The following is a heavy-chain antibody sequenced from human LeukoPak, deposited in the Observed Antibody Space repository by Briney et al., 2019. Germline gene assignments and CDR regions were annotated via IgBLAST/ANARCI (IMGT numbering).Heavy chain of an antibody. Sequence: PGGSLRLSCAASGFTVRSNYMTWVRQAPGKGLEWVSVINTGGSTYYADSVKGRFTISRDDSKNTLYLQMNSLRAEDTAVHYCVRVGDYHLYWGQGTLVTVSS. V-gene: IGHV3-53*01. J-gene: IGHJ4*02. D-gene: IGHD4-17*01. CDR2: INTGGST. CDR1: GFTVRSNY. CDR3: VRVGDYHLY.